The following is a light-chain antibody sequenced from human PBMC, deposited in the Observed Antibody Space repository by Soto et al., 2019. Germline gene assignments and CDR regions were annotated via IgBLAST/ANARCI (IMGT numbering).Light chain of an antibody. V-gene: IGKV3-20*01. J-gene: IGKJ4*01. CDR2: GAS. CDR3: QQYGSSPLT. CDR1: QSVISTY. Sequence: EIVLTQSPGTLSLSPGERATLSCRASQSVISTYLAWYQQKPGQAPRLLIYGASNRATGITDRFTCSGSGKDFTLTISRLEPEDFAVYYCQQYGSSPLTFGGGTKVEIK.